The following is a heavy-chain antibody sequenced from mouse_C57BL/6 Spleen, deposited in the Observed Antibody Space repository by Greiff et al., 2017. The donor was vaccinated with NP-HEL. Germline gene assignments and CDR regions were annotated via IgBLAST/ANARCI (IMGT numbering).Heavy chain of an antibody. CDR2: ISYDGSN. J-gene: IGHJ2*01. V-gene: IGHV3-6*01. Sequence: DVKLVESGPGLVKPSQSLSLTCSVTGYSITSGYYWNWIRQFPGNKLEWMGYISYDGSNNYNPSLKNRISITRDTSKNQFFLKLNSVTTEDTATYYCARRGYDYIDYWGQGTTLTVSS. CDR3: ARRGYDYIDY. CDR1: GYSITSGYY. D-gene: IGHD2-3*01.